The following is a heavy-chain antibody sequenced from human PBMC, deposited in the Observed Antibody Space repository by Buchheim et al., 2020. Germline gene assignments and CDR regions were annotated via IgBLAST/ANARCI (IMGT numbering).Heavy chain of an antibody. CDR1: GGSINSGSYY. Sequence: QVQLQESGPGLVKPSQTLSLTCTVSGGSINSGSYYWSWIRQPAGKGLEWIGRIYTSGSTNYNPSLKSRVTISVDRSKNQFSLKLSPVTAADTAVYYCARGGDWFDPWGQGTL. CDR3: ARGGDWFDP. J-gene: IGHJ5*02. V-gene: IGHV4-61*02. D-gene: IGHD1-26*01. CDR2: IYTSGST.